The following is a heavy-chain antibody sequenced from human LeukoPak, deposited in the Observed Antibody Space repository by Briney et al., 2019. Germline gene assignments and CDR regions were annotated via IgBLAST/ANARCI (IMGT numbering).Heavy chain of an antibody. V-gene: IGHV1-24*01. D-gene: IGHD3-3*01. J-gene: IGHJ4*02. CDR1: GYTLTELS. CDR2: FDPEDGET. CDR3: ATVGDFWSGFLYDY. Sequence: ASVKVSCKVSGYTLTELSMHWVQQAPGKGLEWMGGFDPEDGETIYAQKFQGRVTMTEDTSTDTAYMELSSLRSEDTAVYYCATVGDFWSGFLYDYWGQGTLVTVSS.